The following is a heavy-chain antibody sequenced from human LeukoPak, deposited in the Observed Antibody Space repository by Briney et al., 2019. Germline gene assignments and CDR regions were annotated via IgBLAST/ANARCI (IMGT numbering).Heavy chain of an antibody. V-gene: IGHV4-59*11. D-gene: IGHD2-2*01. Sequence: SETLSLTCTVSGGSISSHYWSWIRQPPGKGLEWIGYIYYSGSTNYNPSLKSRVTITVDTSKNQFSLKLSSVTAADTAVYYCARVPGGSSTSDGFDYWGQGTLVTVSS. J-gene: IGHJ4*02. CDR3: ARVPGGSSTSDGFDY. CDR1: GGSISSHY. CDR2: IYYSGST.